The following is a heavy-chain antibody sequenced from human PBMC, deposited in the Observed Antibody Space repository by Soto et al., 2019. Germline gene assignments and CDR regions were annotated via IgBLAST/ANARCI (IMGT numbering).Heavy chain of an antibody. D-gene: IGHD2-2*01. CDR2: IIPILGIA. V-gene: IGHV1-69*08. Sequence: QVQLVQSGAEVKKPGSSVKVSCKASGGTFRRYTISWVRQAPGQGLEWMGRIIPILGIANYAQKFQGRVTITADKSTSTAYMELSSLRSEDTAVYYWARESEGYCRSTSCDGWFDPWGQGTLVTVSA. CDR3: ARESEGYCRSTSCDGWFDP. CDR1: GGTFRRYT. J-gene: IGHJ5*02.